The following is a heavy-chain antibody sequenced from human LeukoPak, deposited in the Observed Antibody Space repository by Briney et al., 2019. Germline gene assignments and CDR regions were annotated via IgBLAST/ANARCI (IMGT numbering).Heavy chain of an antibody. CDR2: MNPNSGNT. V-gene: IGHV1-8*01. D-gene: IGHD6-19*01. CDR3: ARADSSGWPHFDY. J-gene: IGHJ4*02. CDR1: GYTFTSHD. Sequence: ASVKVSCKASGYTFTSHDINWVRQATGQGLEWMGWMNPNSGNTGYAQKFQGRVTMTRNTSISTAYMELSSLRSEDTAVYYCARADSSGWPHFDYWGQGTLVTVSS.